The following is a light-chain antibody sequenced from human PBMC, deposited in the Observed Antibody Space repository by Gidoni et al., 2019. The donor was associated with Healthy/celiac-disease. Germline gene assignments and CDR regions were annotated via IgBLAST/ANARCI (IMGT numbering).Light chain of an antibody. CDR1: QSVSSSY. CDR3: QQYGSSPQWT. Sequence: IVLTHSPGTLSLSPGERATLSCRASQSVSSSYLAWYQQKPGQAPRLLSYGASSRATGIPDRFSGSGSGTDFTLTISRLEPEDFAVYYCQQYGSSPQWTFGQXTKVEIK. V-gene: IGKV3-20*01. J-gene: IGKJ1*01. CDR2: GAS.